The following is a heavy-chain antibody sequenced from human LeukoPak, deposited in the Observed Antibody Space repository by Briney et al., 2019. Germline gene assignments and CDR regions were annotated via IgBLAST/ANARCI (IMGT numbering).Heavy chain of an antibody. Sequence: SVKVSCKASGYTFTSYAISWVRQAPGQGLEWMGGIIPIFGTANYAQKFQGRVTVTADESTSTAYMELSSLRSEDTAVYYCARDLRDSSGWGYYYMDVWGKGTTVTISS. D-gene: IGHD6-19*01. CDR1: GYTFTSYA. CDR2: IIPIFGTA. J-gene: IGHJ6*03. V-gene: IGHV1-69*13. CDR3: ARDLRDSSGWGYYYMDV.